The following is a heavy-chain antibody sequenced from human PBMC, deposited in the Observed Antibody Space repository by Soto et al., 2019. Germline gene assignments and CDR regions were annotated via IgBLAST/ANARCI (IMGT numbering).Heavy chain of an antibody. J-gene: IGHJ4*02. CDR2: ISAYNGNT. D-gene: IGHD4-4*01. V-gene: IGHV1-18*01. Sequence: QVQLVQSESEVRKPGASVKVSCRASGYTFTSYGISWVRQAPGQGLEWMGWISAYNGNTNYAQRLQGRVTMNTDTSTNTAYMELRSLKSDDTAVYYCASEAFLGTVSLGYWGQGTRVIVSS. CDR1: GYTFTSYG. CDR3: ASEAFLGTVSLGY.